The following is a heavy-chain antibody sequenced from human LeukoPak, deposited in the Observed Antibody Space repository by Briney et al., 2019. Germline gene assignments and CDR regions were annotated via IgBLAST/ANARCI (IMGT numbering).Heavy chain of an antibody. CDR1: GGSFSGYY. D-gene: IGHD2-21*02. V-gene: IGHV4-34*01. Sequence: SETLSLTCAVYGGSFSGYYWSWIRQPPGKGLEWIGEINHSGSTNYNPSLKSRATISVDTSKNQFSLKLSSVTAADTAVYYCARGVMGDCYTNWGQGTLVTVSS. CDR3: ARGVMGDCYTN. J-gene: IGHJ4*02. CDR2: INHSGST.